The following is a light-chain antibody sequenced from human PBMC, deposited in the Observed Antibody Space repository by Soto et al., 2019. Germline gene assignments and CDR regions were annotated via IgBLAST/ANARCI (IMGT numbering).Light chain of an antibody. CDR2: EVS. CDR1: SSDVGGYNY. CDR3: SSYSSSNTSVL. Sequence: QSALTQPASVSGSPGQSITISCTGTSSDVGGYNYVSWYQQHPGKAPKLMIYEVSNRPSGLSNRFSGSKSGNTASLTISGLQAEDEAEYYCSSYSSSNTSVLFGGGTKLTVL. J-gene: IGLJ2*01. V-gene: IGLV2-14*01.